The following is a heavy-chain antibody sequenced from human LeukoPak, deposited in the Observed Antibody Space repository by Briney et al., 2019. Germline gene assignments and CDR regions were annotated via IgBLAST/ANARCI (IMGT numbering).Heavy chain of an antibody. CDR1: GFTFDDYA. CDR3: VRRYSYGTYYFDY. Sequence: GGSLRLSCAASGFTFDDYAMHWVRQAPGKGLEWVSGISWNGGSIGYADSVKGRFTISRDNAKNSLYLQMNSLRADDTALYYCVRRYSYGTYYFDYWGQGTLVTVSS. CDR2: ISWNGGSI. D-gene: IGHD5-18*01. V-gene: IGHV3-9*01. J-gene: IGHJ4*02.